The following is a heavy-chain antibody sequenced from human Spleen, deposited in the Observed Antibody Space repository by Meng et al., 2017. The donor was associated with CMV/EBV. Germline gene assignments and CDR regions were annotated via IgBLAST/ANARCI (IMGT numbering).Heavy chain of an antibody. CDR2: INCKTGVT. CDR3: AKDSGAGNSDY. CDR1: GYTFTDYY. D-gene: IGHD4-23*01. Sequence: ASVKVSCKASGYTFTDYYLHWVRQALGQGLEWVGWINCKTGVTNYAQNFQGRVTMTRDTSISTASMEMSRLRSDDTAVYYCAKDSGAGNSDYWGQGTLVTVSS. V-gene: IGHV1-2*02. J-gene: IGHJ4*02.